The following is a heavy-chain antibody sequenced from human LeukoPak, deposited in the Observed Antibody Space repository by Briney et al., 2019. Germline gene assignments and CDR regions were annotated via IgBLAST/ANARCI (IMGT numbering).Heavy chain of an antibody. D-gene: IGHD2-2*01. CDR2: IIPNFGTA. J-gene: IGHJ6*02. CDR1: GGTFSIYA. CDR3: ARDEGLVVPAANDYYGMDV. V-gene: IGHV1-69*13. Sequence: SVNVSFTSSGGTFSIYAISWVRQAPGQGLEWMGGIIPNFGTANYAQKFQGRVTITADESTSTAYMELSSLRSEDTAVYYCARDEGLVVPAANDYYGMDVWGQGATVTVSS.